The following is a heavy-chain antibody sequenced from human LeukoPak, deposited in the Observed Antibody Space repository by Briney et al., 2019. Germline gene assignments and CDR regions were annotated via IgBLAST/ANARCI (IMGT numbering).Heavy chain of an antibody. Sequence: PSETLSLTCTVSGGSISSYSWSWIRQPPGKGLEWIWYIYYSGSTNYNPSLKSRVTILVGTSKNQVSLKLSSVTAADTAVYYCARGPWGYCSSTSCSFDYWGQGTLVTVSS. CDR1: GGSISSYS. V-gene: IGHV4-59*01. CDR3: ARGPWGYCSSTSCSFDY. D-gene: IGHD2-2*01. J-gene: IGHJ4*02. CDR2: IYYSGST.